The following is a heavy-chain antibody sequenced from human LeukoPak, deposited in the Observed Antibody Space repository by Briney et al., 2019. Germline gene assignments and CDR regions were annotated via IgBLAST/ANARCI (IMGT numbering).Heavy chain of an antibody. CDR3: ARDNWNYGSSMDV. J-gene: IGHJ6*02. D-gene: IGHD1-7*01. V-gene: IGHV4-59*01. CDR2: IYNSGST. Sequence: SETLSLTCTVSGGSISIYYWSWVRQPPGKGLEWIGYIYNSGSTTYNPSLKSRVTISVDTSKNQFSLKLSSVTAADTAVYYCARDNWNYGSSMDVWGQGTTVTVSS. CDR1: GGSISIYY.